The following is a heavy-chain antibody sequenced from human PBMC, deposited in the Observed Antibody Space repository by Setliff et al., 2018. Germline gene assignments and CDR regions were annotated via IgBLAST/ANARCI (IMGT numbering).Heavy chain of an antibody. V-gene: IGHV1-18*01. CDR1: GNSFSSFS. CDR3: ARRPIALAGYRKGAFDI. D-gene: IGHD6-19*01. J-gene: IGHJ3*02. CDR2: VSTYNGDT. Sequence: APVKVSCKASGNSFSSFSITWVRQAPGQGLEWMGWVSTYNGDTKYAQKFRGRVTMTTDISTSTVYMELRTLRSDDTAVYYCARRPIALAGYRKGAFDIWGQGTMVTVSS.